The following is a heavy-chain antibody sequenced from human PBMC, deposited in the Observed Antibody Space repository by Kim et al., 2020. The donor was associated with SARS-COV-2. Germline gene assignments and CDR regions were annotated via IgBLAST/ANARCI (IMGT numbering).Heavy chain of an antibody. D-gene: IGHD7-27*01. J-gene: IGHJ3*01. CDR3: ARDLFSTGGAFTL. Sequence: SETLSLTCTVSGASVNSAAYYWSWIRQHPGKGLEWIGYIYYGGTTSYNPSLKSRVSISVDTSKSQFSLSLSAVTGADTAVYYCARDLFSTGGAFTLWGHGTLVTVSS. CDR1: GASVNSAAYY. CDR2: IYYGGTT. V-gene: IGHV4-31*03.